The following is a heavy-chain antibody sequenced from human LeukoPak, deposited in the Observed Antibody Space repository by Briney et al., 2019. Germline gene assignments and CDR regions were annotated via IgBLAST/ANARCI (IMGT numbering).Heavy chain of an antibody. CDR3: AREDHTANNWFDP. CDR1: GGSFSSYG. V-gene: IGHV1-69*05. D-gene: IGHD5-18*01. J-gene: IGHJ5*02. CDR2: IIPMLGRS. Sequence: ASVKVSCKASGGSFSSYGISWVRQAPGQGLEWMGGIIPMLGRSDYAQKFQGRVTISTDESTSTAYMEMSSLRSEDTAVYYCAREDHTANNWFDPWGQGTLVTVSS.